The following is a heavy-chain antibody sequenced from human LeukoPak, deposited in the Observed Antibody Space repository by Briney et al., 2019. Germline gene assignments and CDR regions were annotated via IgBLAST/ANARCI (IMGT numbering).Heavy chain of an antibody. CDR3: ARKMGEIVVADY. CDR1: GGSFSGYY. Sequence: SETLSLTCAVYGGSFSGYYWSWIRQPPGKGLEWIGEINHSGSTNYNPSLKSRVTISVDTSKNQFSLKLSSVTAADTAVYYCARKMGEIVVADYWGQGTLVTVSS. V-gene: IGHV4-34*01. J-gene: IGHJ4*02. D-gene: IGHD3-22*01. CDR2: INHSGST.